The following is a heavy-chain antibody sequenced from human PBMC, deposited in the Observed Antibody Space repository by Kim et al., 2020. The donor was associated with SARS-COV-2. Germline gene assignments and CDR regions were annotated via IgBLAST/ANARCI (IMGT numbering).Heavy chain of an antibody. D-gene: IGHD5-12*01. V-gene: IGHV4-39*01. J-gene: IGHJ4*02. CDR3: ARHARWLQLIDF. CDR2: MYYSGTT. CDR1: VVSISTNSHY. Sequence: SETLSLTCAVSVVSISTNSHYWGWIRQPPGKGLEWIASMYYSGTTYKNPSLKSRVTISVDTSNNRFSLYLTSLTAADTAVYFCARHARWLQLIDFWGQGTLVTVSS.